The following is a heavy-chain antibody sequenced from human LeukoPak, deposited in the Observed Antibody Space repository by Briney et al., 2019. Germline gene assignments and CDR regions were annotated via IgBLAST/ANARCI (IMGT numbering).Heavy chain of an antibody. J-gene: IGHJ4*02. CDR3: ARVRGSGIGDYWFDY. V-gene: IGHV4-30-2*01. CDR1: GGSISSGGFY. CDR2: IYHSGST. D-gene: IGHD4-17*01. Sequence: SETLSLTCTVSGGSISSGGFYWTWIRQPPGKGLEWIGYIYHSGSTYYNPSLKSRVIISVDRSKNQFSLKLISVTAADTAVYYCARVRGSGIGDYWFDYWGQGTPVTVSS.